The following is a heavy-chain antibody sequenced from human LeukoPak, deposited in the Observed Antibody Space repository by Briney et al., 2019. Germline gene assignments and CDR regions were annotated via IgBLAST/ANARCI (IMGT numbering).Heavy chain of an antibody. CDR3: AKDTPLFYHYYSIDV. CDR2: ISGEGTIT. V-gene: IGHV3-43*02. CDR1: GLNLDAYA. Sequence: PGGSLRLSCAASGLNLDAYAMHWVRHAPGKGLEWVSLISGEGTITFYADCVKGRITSSRYNSKNSPFLELNSLRSEDTALYYCAKDTPLFYHYYSIDVWGQGTTGTGAS. J-gene: IGHJ6*02.